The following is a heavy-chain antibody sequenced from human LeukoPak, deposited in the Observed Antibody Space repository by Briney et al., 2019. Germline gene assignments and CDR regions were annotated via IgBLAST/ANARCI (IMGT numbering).Heavy chain of an antibody. Sequence: GASVKVSCKTSGYKFNDYYIHWVRQARGQGLEWMGWVNPNSGGANYAQKFQGRVIMTRDTSISTAYMELTRLTSNDTAVYFCARVETMLHPFDVWGQGTMVTVSS. CDR1: GYKFNDYY. CDR2: VNPNSGGA. V-gene: IGHV1-2*02. D-gene: IGHD4/OR15-4a*01. CDR3: ARVETMLHPFDV. J-gene: IGHJ3*01.